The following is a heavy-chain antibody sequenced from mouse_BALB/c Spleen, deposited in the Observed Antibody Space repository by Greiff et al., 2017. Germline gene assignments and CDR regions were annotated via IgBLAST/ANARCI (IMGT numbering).Heavy chain of an antibody. CDR2: ISSGGSYT. CDR3: ARGELGRFDY. D-gene: IGHD4-1*01. Sequence: EVQGVESGGGLVKPGGSLKLSCAASGFTFSSYAMSWVRQSPEKRLEWVAEISSGGSYTYYPDTVTGRFTISRDNAKNTLYLEMSSLRSEDTAMYYCARGELGRFDYWGQGTTLTVSS. J-gene: IGHJ2*01. V-gene: IGHV5-9-4*01. CDR1: GFTFSSYA.